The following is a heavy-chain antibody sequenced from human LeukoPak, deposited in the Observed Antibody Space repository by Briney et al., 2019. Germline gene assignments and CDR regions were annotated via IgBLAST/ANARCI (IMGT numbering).Heavy chain of an antibody. J-gene: IGHJ4*02. CDR1: GGSISSYY. CDR2: IYSGGST. V-gene: IGHV4-4*07. Sequence: PSETLSLTYTVSGGSISSYYWSWIRQPAGKGLEWIGRIYSGGSTNYNPSLKSRVTMSVGSSNNQFSLKLSSVTAADTAVFYCARENTGSYREFDYWGQGTLVTVSS. CDR3: ARENTGSYREFDY. D-gene: IGHD1-26*01.